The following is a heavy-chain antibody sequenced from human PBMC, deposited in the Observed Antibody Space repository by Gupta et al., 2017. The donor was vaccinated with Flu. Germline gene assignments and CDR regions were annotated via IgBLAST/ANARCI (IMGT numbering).Heavy chain of an antibody. CDR3: ARVGPGAVAATSCDS. J-gene: IGHJ4*02. V-gene: IGHV3-74*01. D-gene: IGHD2-15*01. CDR2: MSSDGSIT. CDR1: GFAFSSYW. Sequence: EVHLVESGGGLVQPGGSLRLSCAASGFAFSSYWMHWVRQAPGKGLVRVSRMSSDGSITNYADSVKGRFTISRDNAKDTLYLQMNSLRAEDTAVYYCARVGPGAVAATSCDSWGQGTLVTVSS.